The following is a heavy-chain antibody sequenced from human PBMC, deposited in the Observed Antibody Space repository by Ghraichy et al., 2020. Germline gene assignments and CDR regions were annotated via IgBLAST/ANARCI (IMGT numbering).Heavy chain of an antibody. V-gene: IGHV3-23*01. CDR3: AKGSGFSTGWWVDYFEY. CDR1: GGSFSGYY. J-gene: IGHJ4*02. D-gene: IGHD6-19*01. Sequence: ETLSLTCAVYGGSFSGYYWSWIRQPPGKGLEWVSGISGGGEATYYADSVKGRFTISRDNFKSTLYLQINSLRVEDTAVYYCAKGSGFSTGWWVDYFEYWGQGTLVTVSS. CDR2: ISGGGEAT.